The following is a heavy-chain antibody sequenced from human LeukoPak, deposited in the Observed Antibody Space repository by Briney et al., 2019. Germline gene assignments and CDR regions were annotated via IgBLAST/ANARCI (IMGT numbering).Heavy chain of an antibody. Sequence: GRSLRLSCAASGFTFSSYGMHWVRQAPGKGLEWVAVIWYDGSNKYYADSVKGRFTISRDNSKNTLHLQMNSLRAEDTAVYYCARGFGGDYEFDYWGQGTLVTVSS. CDR3: ARGFGGDYEFDY. CDR2: IWYDGSNK. V-gene: IGHV3-33*01. D-gene: IGHD4-17*01. J-gene: IGHJ4*02. CDR1: GFTFSSYG.